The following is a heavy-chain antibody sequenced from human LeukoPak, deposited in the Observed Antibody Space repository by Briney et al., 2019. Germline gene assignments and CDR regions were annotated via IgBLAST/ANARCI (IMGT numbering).Heavy chain of an antibody. D-gene: IGHD6-13*01. Sequence: GGSLRLSCAASGFSFSSYGMHWVRQAPGKGLEWVAVISYDGSNKYYADSVKGRFTISRDNSKNTLYLQMNSLRAEDTAVYYCARVKAAYGYSSSWSGLDYWGQGTLVTVSS. CDR3: ARVKAAYGYSSSWSGLDY. V-gene: IGHV3-30*03. J-gene: IGHJ4*02. CDR1: GFSFSSYG. CDR2: ISYDGSNK.